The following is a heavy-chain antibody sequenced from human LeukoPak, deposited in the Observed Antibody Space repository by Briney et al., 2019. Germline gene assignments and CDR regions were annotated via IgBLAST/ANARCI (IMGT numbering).Heavy chain of an antibody. Sequence: SETLSLTCTVSGGSISSYYWSWIRQPPGKGLEWIGYIYFSGSTNYNPSLKSRVTISVDTSKNQFSLKLSYVTAADTAVYYCASLYSGNYYWYFDYWGQGTLVTVSS. CDR2: IYFSGST. CDR1: GGSISSYY. V-gene: IGHV4-59*01. D-gene: IGHD1-26*01. CDR3: ASLYSGNYYWYFDY. J-gene: IGHJ4*02.